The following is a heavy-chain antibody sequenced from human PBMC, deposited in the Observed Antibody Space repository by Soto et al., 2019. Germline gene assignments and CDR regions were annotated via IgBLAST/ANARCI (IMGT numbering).Heavy chain of an antibody. CDR1: GYTLTELS. CDR3: ATSTSTYDFWIDN. CDR2: FDPEDGET. V-gene: IGHV1-24*01. D-gene: IGHD3-3*01. Sequence: ASVKVSCKVSGYTLTELSMHWVRQAPGKGLEWMGGFDPEDGETIYAQKFQGRVTMTEDTSTDTGYMELSSLRSEDTAVYYCATSTSTYDFWIDNWGQGTQVTVS. J-gene: IGHJ4*02.